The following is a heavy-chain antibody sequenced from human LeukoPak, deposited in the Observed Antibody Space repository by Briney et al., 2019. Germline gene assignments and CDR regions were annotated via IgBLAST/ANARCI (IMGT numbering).Heavy chain of an antibody. D-gene: IGHD1-26*01. CDR2: IYYRSKWYN. CDR3: ARSGSYSYSAFDI. CDR1: GDSVSSNSAA. Sequence: SQTLSLTCAISGDSVSSNSAAWNWIRQSPSRGLEWLGRIYYRSKWYNDYAVSVKSRITINPDTSKNQFSLQLNSVTAADTAVYYCARSGSYSYSAFDIWGQGTMVTVSS. V-gene: IGHV6-1*01. J-gene: IGHJ3*02.